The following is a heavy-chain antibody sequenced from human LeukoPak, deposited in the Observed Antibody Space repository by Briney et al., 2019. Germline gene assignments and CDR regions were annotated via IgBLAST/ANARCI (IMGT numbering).Heavy chain of an antibody. D-gene: IGHD6-13*01. CDR2: IYYSGST. CDR1: GGSISSYY. J-gene: IGHJ6*02. V-gene: IGHV4-59*08. CDR3: ARQIAAAETPYYYYGMDV. Sequence: SETLSLTCTVSGGSISSYYWNWIRQPPGQGLEWIGYIYYSGSTNYNPSLKSRVTISVDTSKNQFSLKLSSVTAADTAVYYCARQIAAAETPYYYYGMDVWGQGTTVTVSS.